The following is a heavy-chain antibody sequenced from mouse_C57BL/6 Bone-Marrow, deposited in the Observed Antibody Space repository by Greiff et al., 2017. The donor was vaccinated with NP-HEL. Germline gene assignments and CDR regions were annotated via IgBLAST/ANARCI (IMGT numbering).Heavy chain of an antibody. J-gene: IGHJ3*01. Sequence: QVTLKVSGPGLLQPSQTLSLTCSFSGFSLSTFGMGVGWIRQPSGKGLEWLAHIGWDDDKYYTPALRSRPTISKDTSKTPALLKIAKVDTAETATDYCARMYYYGSRTGFAYWGQGTLVTVSA. CDR1: GFSLSTFGMG. CDR2: IGWDDDK. D-gene: IGHD1-1*01. CDR3: ARMYYYGSRTGFAY. V-gene: IGHV8-8*01.